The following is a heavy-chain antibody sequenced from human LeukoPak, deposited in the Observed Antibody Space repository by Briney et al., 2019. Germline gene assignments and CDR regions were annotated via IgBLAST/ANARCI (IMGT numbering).Heavy chain of an antibody. J-gene: IGHJ6*02. CDR3: ARPYCSSTSCYAGYYYYGMDV. D-gene: IGHD2-2*01. CDR2: ISYDGSNK. V-gene: IGHV3-30-3*01. CDR1: GFTFSSYA. Sequence: PGGSLRLSCAASGFTFSSYAMHWVRQAPGKGLEWVAVISYDGSNKYYADSVKGRFTISRDNSKNTLYLQMNSLRAEDTAVYYCARPYCSSTSCYAGYYYYGMDVWGQGTTVTVSS.